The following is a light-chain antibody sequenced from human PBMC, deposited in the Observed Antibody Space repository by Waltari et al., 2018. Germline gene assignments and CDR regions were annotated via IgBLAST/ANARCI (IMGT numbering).Light chain of an antibody. CDR3: QQYGSSPLT. CDR1: QSVSSNF. V-gene: IGKV3-20*01. J-gene: IGKJ4*01. Sequence: EIVLTQSPGPLSLSPGERATLSCSASQSVSSNFLAWYQKKPGQAPRLLIYGASSRATGISDSVSGSGSGTDFNLTISRLEPEDFAVYYCQQYGSSPLTFGGGTKVEIK. CDR2: GAS.